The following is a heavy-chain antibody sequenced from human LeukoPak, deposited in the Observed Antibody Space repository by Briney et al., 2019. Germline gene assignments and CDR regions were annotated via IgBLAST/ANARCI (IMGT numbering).Heavy chain of an antibody. CDR1: GGSISSGDYY. CDR3: ARVNAGGLWFGELYRKTNYYYYGMDV. J-gene: IGHJ6*02. Sequence: SETLSLTCTVSGGSISSGDYYWSWIRQPPGKGLEWIGYIYYSGSTYYNPSLKSRVTISVDTSKNQFSLKLSSVTAADTAVYYCARVNAGGLWFGELYRKTNYYYYGMDVWGQGTTVTVSS. D-gene: IGHD3-10*01. V-gene: IGHV4-30-4*01. CDR2: IYYSGST.